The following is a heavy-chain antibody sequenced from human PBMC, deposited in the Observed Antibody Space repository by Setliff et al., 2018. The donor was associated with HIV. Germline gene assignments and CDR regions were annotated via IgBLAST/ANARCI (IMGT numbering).Heavy chain of an antibody. CDR1: GYTFVDDG. V-gene: IGHV1-18*01. J-gene: IGHJ4*02. Sequence: ASVKVSCKASGYTFVDDGITWVRQAPGQGLEWMGWIGAYNGDTKYAQRVQDRVTMTTDTSTSTVYMELRNLRSDDTAVYYCARDLGWLDFDYWGQGTLVTVSS. CDR3: ARDLGWLDFDY. CDR2: IGAYNGDT. D-gene: IGHD6-19*01.